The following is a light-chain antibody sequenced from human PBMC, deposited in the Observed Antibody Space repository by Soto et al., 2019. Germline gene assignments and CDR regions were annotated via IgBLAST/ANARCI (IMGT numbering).Light chain of an antibody. CDR1: QSVSSSY. J-gene: IGKJ5*01. V-gene: IGKV3D-20*02. Sequence: EIVLTQSPGTLSLSPGERATLSCRASQSVSSSYLAWYQQKPGQAPRLLIYGASNRATGIPARFSGSGSGTDFTLTISSLEPEDFGVYYCQQRSNWPPVTFGGGTRLEIK. CDR2: GAS. CDR3: QQRSNWPPVT.